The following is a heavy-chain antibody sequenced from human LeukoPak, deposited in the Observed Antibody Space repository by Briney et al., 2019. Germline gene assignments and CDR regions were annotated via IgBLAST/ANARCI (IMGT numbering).Heavy chain of an antibody. Sequence: PGGSLRLSCAASGFTFSDYYMSWIRQAPGKGLEWVSYISSSGSTIYYADSVKGRFTISRDNAKNSLYLQMNSLSAEDTAVYYCARDSGYDWTLFDYWGQGTLVTVSS. J-gene: IGHJ4*02. V-gene: IGHV3-11*01. D-gene: IGHD5-12*01. CDR2: ISSSGSTI. CDR3: ARDSGYDWTLFDY. CDR1: GFTFSDYY.